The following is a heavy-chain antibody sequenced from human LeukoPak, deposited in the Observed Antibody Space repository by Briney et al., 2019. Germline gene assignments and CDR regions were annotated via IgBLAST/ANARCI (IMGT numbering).Heavy chain of an antibody. J-gene: IGHJ4*02. V-gene: IGHV1-69*05. CDR3: AIPTTYYYGSGSYPDY. Sequence: ASVKVSCKASGGTFSSYAISWVRQAPGQGLEWMGGIIPIFGTANYAQKFQGRVTITTDESTSTAYMELSSLRSVDTAVYYCAIPTTYYYGSGSYPDYWGQGTLVTVSS. CDR2: IIPIFGTA. D-gene: IGHD3-10*01. CDR1: GGTFSSYA.